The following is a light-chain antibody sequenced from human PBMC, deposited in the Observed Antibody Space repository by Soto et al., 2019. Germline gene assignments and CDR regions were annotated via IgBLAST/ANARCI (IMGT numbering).Light chain of an antibody. V-gene: IGKV3-15*01. J-gene: IGKJ1*01. CDR1: QSVSSK. CDR2: GAS. CDR3: LHHNSYPWT. Sequence: EIVMTQSPATLSVSPGERATLSCRASQSVSSKLAWYQQKPGQGPRLLIYGASSRATGIPARFSGSGSGTEFTLTISSLQPEDFATYYCLHHNSYPWTFGQGTKVEIK.